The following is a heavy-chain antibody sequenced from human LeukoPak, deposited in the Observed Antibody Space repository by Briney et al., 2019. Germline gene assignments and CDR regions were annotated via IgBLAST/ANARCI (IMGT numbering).Heavy chain of an antibody. V-gene: IGHV4-39*01. J-gene: IGHJ5*02. CDR2: IYHSGTT. Sequence: SETLSLTCAVSGGSIISSSYNWGWIRQPPGKGLEWIGTIYHSGTTYYNPSLKSRVTISVDTSKNQFFLKLSSVTAADTAVYYCTRLPTGYPNWFDPWGQGSLVTVSS. D-gene: IGHD3-9*01. CDR3: TRLPTGYPNWFDP. CDR1: GGSIISSSYN.